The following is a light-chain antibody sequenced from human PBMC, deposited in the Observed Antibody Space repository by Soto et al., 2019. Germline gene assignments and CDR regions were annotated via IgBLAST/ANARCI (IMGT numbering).Light chain of an antibody. CDR2: EIS. CDR3: TSYTSRSTYV. Sequence: QSVLTQPASVSGSPGQSVTISCAGTSSDVGGYNYVSWYQHHPGKVPKLMIYEISHRPSGVSHRFSGSKSGNTASLTISGLQAEDEADYYCTSYTSRSTYVFGTGTKVTVL. V-gene: IGLV2-14*01. J-gene: IGLJ1*01. CDR1: SSDVGGYNY.